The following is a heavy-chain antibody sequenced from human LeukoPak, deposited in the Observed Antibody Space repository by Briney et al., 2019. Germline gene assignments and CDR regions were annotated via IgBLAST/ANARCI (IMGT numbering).Heavy chain of an antibody. D-gene: IGHD6-19*01. CDR3: AREKGQWLVRYDAFDI. Sequence: SETLSLTCTVSGGSISSYYWSWIRQPPGKGLEWIGYIYYSGSTNYNPSLKSRVTISVDTSKNQFSLKLSSVTAADTDVYYCAREKGQWLVRYDAFDIWGQGTMVTVSS. CDR1: GGSISSYY. J-gene: IGHJ3*02. CDR2: IYYSGST. V-gene: IGHV4-59*01.